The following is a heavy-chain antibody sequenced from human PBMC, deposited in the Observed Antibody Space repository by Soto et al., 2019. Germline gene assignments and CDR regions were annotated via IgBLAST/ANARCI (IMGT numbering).Heavy chain of an antibody. CDR2: IWYDGSNK. CDR1: GFTFSSYG. CDR3: ARGPTYYDFWSGYNAFDI. D-gene: IGHD3-3*01. Sequence: QVQLVESGGGVVQPGRSLRLSCAASGFTFSSYGMHWVRQAPGKGLEWVAVIWYDGSNKYYADSVKGRFTISRDNSKNALYLQMNCLRAEDTAVYYCARGPTYYDFWSGYNAFDIWGQGTMVTVSS. V-gene: IGHV3-33*01. J-gene: IGHJ3*02.